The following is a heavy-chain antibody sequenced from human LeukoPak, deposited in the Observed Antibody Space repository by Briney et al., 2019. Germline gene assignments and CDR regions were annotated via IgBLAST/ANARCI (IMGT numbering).Heavy chain of an antibody. D-gene: IGHD6-19*01. V-gene: IGHV1-46*01. CDR3: ARAGRIAVAGRLRNYSDY. CDR1: GYTFTSYY. Sequence: GASVTVSCKASGYTFTSYYMHWVRPAPGQGLEWMGIINPSGGSTSYAQKFQGRVTMTRDTSTSTVYMELSSLRSEDTAVYYCARAGRIAVAGRLRNYSDYWGQGTLVTVSS. CDR2: INPSGGST. J-gene: IGHJ4*02.